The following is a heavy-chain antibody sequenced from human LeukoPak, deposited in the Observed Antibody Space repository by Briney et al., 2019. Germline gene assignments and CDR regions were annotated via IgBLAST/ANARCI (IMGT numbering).Heavy chain of an antibody. Sequence: GGSLRLSCAASGFTFSSYEMNWVRQAPGKGLEWVSYISSSGSTIYYADSVKGRFTISRDNAKNSLYLQMNSLRAEDTAVYYCATRATIKSYYYGMDVWGQGTTVTVSS. CDR1: GFTFSSYE. D-gene: IGHD5-12*01. V-gene: IGHV3-48*03. CDR3: ATRATIKSYYYGMDV. CDR2: ISSSGSTI. J-gene: IGHJ6*02.